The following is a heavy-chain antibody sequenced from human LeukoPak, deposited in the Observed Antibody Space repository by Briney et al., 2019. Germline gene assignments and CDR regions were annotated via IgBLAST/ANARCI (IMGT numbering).Heavy chain of an antibody. D-gene: IGHD6-6*01. V-gene: IGHV1-3*01. J-gene: IGHJ4*02. CDR3: ARDLEYSSSSGLRGGTFDY. Sequence: AASVKVSCKASGYTFTSYAMHWVRQAPGQRLEWMGWINAGNGNTKYSQKFQGRVTITADESTSTAYMELSSLRSEDTAVYYCARDLEYSSSSGLRGGTFDYWGQGTLVTVSS. CDR2: INAGNGNT. CDR1: GYTFTSYA.